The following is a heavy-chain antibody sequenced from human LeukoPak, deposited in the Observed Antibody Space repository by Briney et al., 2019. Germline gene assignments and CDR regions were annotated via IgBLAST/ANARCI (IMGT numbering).Heavy chain of an antibody. V-gene: IGHV1-69*04. J-gene: IGHJ3*01. CDR2: IIPILGIA. CDR1: GGTFSSYA. D-gene: IGHD3-10*01. Sequence: ASVKVSCKASGGTFSSYAISWVRQAPGQGLEWMGRIIPILGIANYAQKFQGRVTITADKSTSTAYMELSSLRSEDTAVYYCARETGFGGLFPDAFDVWGQGTVVTVSS. CDR3: ARETGFGGLFPDAFDV.